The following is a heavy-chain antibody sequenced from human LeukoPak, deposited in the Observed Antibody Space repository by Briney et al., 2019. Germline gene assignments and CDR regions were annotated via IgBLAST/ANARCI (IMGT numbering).Heavy chain of an antibody. V-gene: IGHV4-31*11. J-gene: IGHJ3*02. CDR2: IHYSGNT. D-gene: IGHD2-2*01. Sequence: PSETLSLTCAVSGGSSRSGDYFWSWLRQPPGKGLEWIGHIHYSGNTYYNPSLKSRVTISVDTSKNQFSLKLSSVPAADTAVYYCARAFRYQLLFAFDIWGQGTMVTVSS. CDR3: ARAFRYQLLFAFDI. CDR1: GGSSRSGDYF.